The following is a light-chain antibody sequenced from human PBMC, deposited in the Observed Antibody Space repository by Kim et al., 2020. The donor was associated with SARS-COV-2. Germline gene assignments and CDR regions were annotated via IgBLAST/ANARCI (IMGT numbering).Light chain of an antibody. Sequence: VSPGQTASITCSGDKLGDKYTCWYQQKPGQSPVLVIYQDNKRPSGIPERFSGSNSGNTATLTISGTQAMDEADYFCQAWDSSTVVFGGGTKLTVL. V-gene: IGLV3-1*01. CDR3: QAWDSSTVV. J-gene: IGLJ2*01. CDR1: KLGDKY. CDR2: QDN.